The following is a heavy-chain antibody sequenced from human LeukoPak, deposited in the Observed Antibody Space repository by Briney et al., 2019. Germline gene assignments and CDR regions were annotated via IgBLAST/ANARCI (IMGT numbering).Heavy chain of an antibody. D-gene: IGHD3-22*01. CDR3: SKFGFDSSGSHCLFDL. Sequence: GRSLRLSCAASGFTFGSYAMHWVRQAPGKGLEWVAIISYDGSNKYYVGSVKGRFTLSRDNPKNTLDVGLNSLTVGDTAVCYCSKFGFDSSGSHCLFDLWGQGTLVTVSS. CDR1: GFTFGSYA. V-gene: IGHV3-30*18. CDR2: ISYDGSNK. J-gene: IGHJ4*02.